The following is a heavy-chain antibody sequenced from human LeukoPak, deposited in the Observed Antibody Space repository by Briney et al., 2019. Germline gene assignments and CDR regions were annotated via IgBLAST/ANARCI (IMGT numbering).Heavy chain of an antibody. J-gene: IGHJ4*02. CDR3: ARDSVTAMGMGLFDY. V-gene: IGHV3-21*01. CDR1: GFTFSSYS. D-gene: IGHD5-18*01. CDR2: ISSSSSYI. Sequence: GGSLRLSCAASGFTFSSYSMNWVRQAPGKGLEWVSSISSSSSYIYYADSVKGRFTISRDNAKNSLYLQMNSLRAEETAVSYCARDSVTAMGMGLFDYWGQGTLVTVSS.